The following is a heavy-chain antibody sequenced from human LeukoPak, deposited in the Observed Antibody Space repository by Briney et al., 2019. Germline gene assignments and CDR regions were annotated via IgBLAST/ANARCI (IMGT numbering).Heavy chain of an antibody. D-gene: IGHD2-15*01. Sequence: TSVKVSCKPSGGTFSTYAISWVRQAPGQGLEWMGGIIPLFGTANYAQKFQGRVTITADESTSTAYMELSSLRSDDTAVYYGARWRQGYCGGGRCYICQFWGQGTLVTVSS. CDR3: ARWRQGYCGGGRCYICQF. CDR1: GGTFSTYA. V-gene: IGHV1-69*01. J-gene: IGHJ4*02. CDR2: IIPLFGTA.